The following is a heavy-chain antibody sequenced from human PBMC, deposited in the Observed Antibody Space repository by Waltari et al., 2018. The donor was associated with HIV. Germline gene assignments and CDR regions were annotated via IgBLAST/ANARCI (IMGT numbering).Heavy chain of an antibody. Sequence: QVQLQQWGAGILKPSETLSLTCAVYGGSFSGYYWSWLRQSPGRGMEWIGEINHNEITNYNPSLKSRVTISVDPSKNQFSLKLSSVTAADTAIYYCARLYGRDSSGYYSYYYHGIDVWGQGTTVTVSS. D-gene: IGHD3-22*01. CDR2: INHNEIT. V-gene: IGHV4-34*01. CDR1: GGSFSGYY. J-gene: IGHJ6*02. CDR3: ARLYGRDSSGYYSYYYHGIDV.